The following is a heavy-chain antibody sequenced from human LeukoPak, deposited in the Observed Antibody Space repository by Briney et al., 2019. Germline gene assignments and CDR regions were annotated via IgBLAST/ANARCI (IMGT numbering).Heavy chain of an antibody. CDR2: ISASGST. Sequence: PSQTLSLTCTVSGGSISSATYYWSWFRQPAGKELEWIGRISASGSTNYSPSLKSRLTISVDTSKHQFSLKLSSVTATDTAVYYCASRSIAFRLVDYWGQGTLVTVSS. CDR3: ASRSIAFRLVDY. CDR1: GGSISSATYY. D-gene: IGHD3-3*02. J-gene: IGHJ4*02. V-gene: IGHV4-61*02.